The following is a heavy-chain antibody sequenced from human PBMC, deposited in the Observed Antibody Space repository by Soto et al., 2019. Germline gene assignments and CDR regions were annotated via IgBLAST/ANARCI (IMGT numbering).Heavy chain of an antibody. Sequence: ASVKVSCKASGGTFSSYAISWVRQAPGQGLEWMGGIIPIFGTANYAQKFQGRVTITADESTSTAYMELSSLRSEDTAVYYCARHKSYTVVTPDYYYGMDVWGQGTTVTV. CDR1: GGTFSSYA. CDR3: ARHKSYTVVTPDYYYGMDV. CDR2: IIPIFGTA. D-gene: IGHD2-21*02. V-gene: IGHV1-69*13. J-gene: IGHJ6*02.